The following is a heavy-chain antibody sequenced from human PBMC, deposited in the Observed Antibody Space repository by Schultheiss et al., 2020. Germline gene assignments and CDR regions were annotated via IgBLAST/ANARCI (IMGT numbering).Heavy chain of an antibody. Sequence: SETLSLTCTVSGGSISSSSYYWSWIRQPPGKGLEWIGYIYYSGSTNYNPSLKSRVTISVDTSKNQFSLKLSSVTAADTAVYYCARNRATYYYYYGMDVWGKGTTVTGSA. V-gene: IGHV4-61*01. CDR1: GGSISSSSYY. CDR2: IYYSGST. J-gene: IGHJ6*04. D-gene: IGHD1-26*01. CDR3: ARNRATYYYYYGMDV.